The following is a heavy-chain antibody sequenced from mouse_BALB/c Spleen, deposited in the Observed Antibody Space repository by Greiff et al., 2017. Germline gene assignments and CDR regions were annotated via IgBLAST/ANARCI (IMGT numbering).Heavy chain of an antibody. CDR3: ARGALYAMDY. CDR1: GFTFSSYA. Sequence: EVQRVESGGGLVKPGGSLKLSCAASGFTFSSYAMSWVRQTPEKRLEWVASISSGGSTYYPDSVKGRFTISRDNARNILYLQMSSLRSEDTAMYYCARGALYAMDYWGQGTSVTVSS. CDR2: ISSGGST. J-gene: IGHJ4*01. V-gene: IGHV5-6-5*01.